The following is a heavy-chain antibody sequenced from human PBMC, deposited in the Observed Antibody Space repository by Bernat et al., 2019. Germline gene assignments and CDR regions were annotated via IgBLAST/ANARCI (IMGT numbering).Heavy chain of an antibody. CDR2: ISYDGSNK. Sequence: QVQLVESGGGVVQPGRSLRLSCAASGFTFSSYGMHWVRQAPGKGLEWVAVISYDGSNKYYADSVKGRFTISRDNSKNTLYLQMNSLRAEDTAVYYCAKGYYGLGSEFDYWGQGTLVTVSS. D-gene: IGHD3-10*01. CDR1: GFTFSSYG. CDR3: AKGYYGLGSEFDY. J-gene: IGHJ4*02. V-gene: IGHV3-30*18.